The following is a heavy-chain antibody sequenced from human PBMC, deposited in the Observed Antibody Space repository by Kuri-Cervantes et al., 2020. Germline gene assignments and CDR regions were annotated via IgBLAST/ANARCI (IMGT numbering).Heavy chain of an antibody. J-gene: IGHJ6*02. CDR2: IYSGGST. CDR1: GFTFSNAW. Sequence: GGSLRLSCAASGFTFSNAWMSWVRQAPGKGLEWVSVIYSGGSTYYADSVKGRLTISRDNSKNTLYLQMNSLRAEDTAVYYCAREGVLSGYYYGLDVWGQGTTVTVSS. V-gene: IGHV3-53*01. CDR3: AREGVLSGYYYGLDV. D-gene: IGHD4/OR15-4a*01.